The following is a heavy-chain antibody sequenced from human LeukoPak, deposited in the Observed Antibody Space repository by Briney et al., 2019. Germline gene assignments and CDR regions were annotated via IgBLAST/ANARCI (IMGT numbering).Heavy chain of an antibody. D-gene: IGHD5-18*01. J-gene: IGHJ4*02. CDR3: AGQWIQLWSPFDY. CDR1: GFTFSDYY. CDR2: ISSRGSTI. V-gene: IGHV3-11*04. Sequence: GGSLRLSCAASGFTFSDYYMSRIRQAPGKGLEWISYISSRGSTIYYADSVKGRFTISRDNAKNSLYLQMNSLRAEDTAVYYCAGQWIQLWSPFDYWGQGSLVTVSS.